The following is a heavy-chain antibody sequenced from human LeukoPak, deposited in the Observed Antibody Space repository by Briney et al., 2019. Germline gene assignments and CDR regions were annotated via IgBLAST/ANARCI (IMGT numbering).Heavy chain of an antibody. CDR2: ISSSGSTI. V-gene: IGHV3-48*03. D-gene: IGHD6-13*01. CDR3: ARSSSWYLF. Sequence: PGGSLRLSCAASGFTFSSYEMNWVCKGPGQGLEWVSYISSSGSTIYYADSVKGRSTISRDNAKNSLYLQMNSLIAEDTAVYYCARSSSWYLFWGQGPLVTVSS. J-gene: IGHJ4*02. CDR1: GFTFSSYE.